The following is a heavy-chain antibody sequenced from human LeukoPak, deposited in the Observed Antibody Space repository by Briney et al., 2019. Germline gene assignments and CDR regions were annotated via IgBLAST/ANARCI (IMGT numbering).Heavy chain of an antibody. J-gene: IGHJ6*02. CDR3: ARGTIDYVRAYYYYGMDV. Sequence: AVTVSFKASGGTFSIYAISWVRQAPGQGREGMGRIIPILGIADYAQKFQGRVTTTADKSTSTAYMELSSLRSEDTAVYYCARGTIDYVRAYYYYGMDVWGQGSTVTVSS. V-gene: IGHV1-69*04. D-gene: IGHD3-16*01. CDR2: IIPILGIA. CDR1: GGTFSIYA.